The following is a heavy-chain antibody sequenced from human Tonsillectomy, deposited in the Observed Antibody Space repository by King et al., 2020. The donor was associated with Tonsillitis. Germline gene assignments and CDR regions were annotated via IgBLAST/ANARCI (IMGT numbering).Heavy chain of an antibody. V-gene: IGHV3-9*01. J-gene: IGHJ4*02. CDR1: GFTFDDYA. Sequence: QLVQSGGALVQPGRSLTLSCAASGFTFDDYAMHWVRQAPGKGLEWVSGINWNSGIIAYADSVKGRFTISRDNAKNSLYLQMNSLNAEDTALYYCAKAGTLVGGFDYWGQGPLVTVSS. D-gene: IGHD2-8*02. CDR2: INWNSGII. CDR3: AKAGTLVGGFDY.